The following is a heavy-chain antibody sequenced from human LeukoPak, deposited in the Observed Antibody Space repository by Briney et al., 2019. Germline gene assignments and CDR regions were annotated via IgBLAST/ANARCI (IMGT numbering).Heavy chain of an antibody. Sequence: GGSLRLSCVVSGFTFSSYSMNWVRQAPGKGLEWVSSISPSGSDIYYADSVRGRFTISRDNAKNSLYLQMNSLRAEDTAVYYCARDRASGYWTLAFYFWGQGTTVTASS. CDR1: GFTFSSYS. J-gene: IGHJ3*01. CDR2: ISPSGSDI. D-gene: IGHD2-8*01. CDR3: ARDRASGYWTLAFYF. V-gene: IGHV3-21*01.